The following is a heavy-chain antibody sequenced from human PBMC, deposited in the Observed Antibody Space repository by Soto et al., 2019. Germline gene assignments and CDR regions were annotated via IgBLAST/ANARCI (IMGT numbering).Heavy chain of an antibody. J-gene: IGHJ5*02. D-gene: IGHD2-15*01. Sequence: SETLSLTCAVYGGSFSGYYWTWIRQPPGTGLEWIGEINHSGSTNYNPSLKSRVTISVDTSKNQFSLKLSSVTAADTAVYYCARAGYCSGFDCGWFDPWGQGTLVTVSS. CDR1: GGSFSGYY. CDR2: INHSGST. V-gene: IGHV4-34*01. CDR3: ARAGYCSGFDCGWFDP.